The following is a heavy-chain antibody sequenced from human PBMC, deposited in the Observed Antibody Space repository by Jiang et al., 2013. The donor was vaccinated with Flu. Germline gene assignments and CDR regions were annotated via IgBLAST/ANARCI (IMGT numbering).Heavy chain of an antibody. CDR2: INPSGGST. CDR3: ARNPGSSSGNFDY. V-gene: IGHV1-46*01. CDR1: GYIFTSYY. Sequence: GAEVKKPGASVKVSCKASGYIFTSYYIHWVRQAPGQGLEWMGIINPSGGSTTYTQKFQDRVTMTRDTSTSTVYMEVSRLRSEDTAVYYCARNPGSSSGNFDYWGQGTLVTVSS. J-gene: IGHJ4*02. D-gene: IGHD6-19*01.